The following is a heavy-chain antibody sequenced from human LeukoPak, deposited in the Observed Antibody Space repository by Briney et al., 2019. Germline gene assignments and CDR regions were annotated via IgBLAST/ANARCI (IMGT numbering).Heavy chain of an antibody. Sequence: PGGSLRLSCAASGFTFSTYSMNWVRQAPGKGLEWISYISDNSNTIYYADSVKGRFTISRDNAKSSLFLQINSLRAGDTAVYFCAREGIGGAPIPYYYYMDVWGKGTTVTVSS. CDR1: GFTFSTYS. V-gene: IGHV3-48*01. D-gene: IGHD2-2*02. CDR2: ISDNSNTI. J-gene: IGHJ6*03. CDR3: AREGIGGAPIPYYYYMDV.